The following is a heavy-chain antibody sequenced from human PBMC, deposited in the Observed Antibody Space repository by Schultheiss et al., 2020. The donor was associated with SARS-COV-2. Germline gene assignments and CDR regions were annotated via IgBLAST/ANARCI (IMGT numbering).Heavy chain of an antibody. Sequence: GESLKISCAASGFTFSSYAMSWVRQAPGKGLEYVSAISSNGGSTYYANSVKGRFTISRDNSKNTLYLQMGSLRAEDMAVYYCARDGCSGGSCRHDYWGQGTLVTVSS. V-gene: IGHV3-64*01. CDR3: ARDGCSGGSCRHDY. CDR2: ISSNGGST. D-gene: IGHD2-15*01. J-gene: IGHJ4*02. CDR1: GFTFSSYA.